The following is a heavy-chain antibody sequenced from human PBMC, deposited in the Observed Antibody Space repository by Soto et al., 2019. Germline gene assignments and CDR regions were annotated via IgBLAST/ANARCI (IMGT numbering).Heavy chain of an antibody. J-gene: IGHJ3*02. CDR2: IIPIFGTA. CDR3: ARDHDYDSSGSHFDI. V-gene: IGHV1-69*13. Sequence: ASVKVSCKASGGTFSSYAISWVRQAPGQGLEWMGGIIPIFGTANYAQKFQGRVTITADESTSAAYMELSSLRSEDTAVYYCARDHDYDSSGSHFDIWGQGTMVTVSS. CDR1: GGTFSSYA. D-gene: IGHD3-22*01.